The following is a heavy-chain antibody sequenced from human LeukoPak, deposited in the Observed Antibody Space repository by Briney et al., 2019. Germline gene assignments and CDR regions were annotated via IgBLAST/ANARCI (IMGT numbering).Heavy chain of an antibody. D-gene: IGHD6-13*01. Sequence: GGSLRLSCAASGITLSSYAMSWVRQAPGKGLDWVSAICASGGSTYYADSVKGRFTISRDPSKSTLYLQMNSRRAEDTAIYYWAKVISSSCGIGGYWGQGTLVTVSS. CDR2: ICASGGST. CDR3: AKVISSSCGIGGY. J-gene: IGHJ4*02. CDR1: GITLSSYA. V-gene: IGHV3-23*01.